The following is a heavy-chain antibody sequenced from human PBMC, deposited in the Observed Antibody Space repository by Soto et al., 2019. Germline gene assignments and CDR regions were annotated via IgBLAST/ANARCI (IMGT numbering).Heavy chain of an antibody. J-gene: IGHJ4*02. CDR2: INSGGST. CDR1: GFTVSSNY. V-gene: IGHV3-53*01. CDR3: ARDPWY. Sequence: EVQLVESGGGLIQPGGSLRLSCAVSGFTVSSNYMSWVRQAPGKGLEWVSIINSGGSTYYADSVKGRFTISRDNSKNTLYLQINSLRTEDTAVYYCARDPWYWGQGNLVTVSS.